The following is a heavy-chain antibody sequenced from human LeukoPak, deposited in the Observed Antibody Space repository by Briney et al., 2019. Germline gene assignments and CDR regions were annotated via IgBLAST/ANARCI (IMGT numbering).Heavy chain of an antibody. CDR3: AKTDYGHYSGFEV. Sequence: SETLSLTCVVSTESISSGYSWGWIRQPPGKGLEGIGSMYLSGTTYYNPSLKSRVTISVDKSENQFSLKVTFVTAADSAVYFCAKTDYGHYSGFEVWGQGIMVTVSS. CDR1: TESISSGYS. CDR2: MYLSGTT. V-gene: IGHV4-38-2*01. J-gene: IGHJ3*01. D-gene: IGHD4-17*01.